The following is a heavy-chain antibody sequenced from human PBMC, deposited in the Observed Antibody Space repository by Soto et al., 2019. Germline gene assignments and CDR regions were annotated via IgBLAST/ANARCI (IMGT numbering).Heavy chain of an antibody. CDR1: GGSSTSPNW. CDR3: ARVLRGWFDP. V-gene: IGHV4-4*02. J-gene: IGHJ5*02. CDR2: ISHSGIT. Sequence: AVAGGSSTSPNWWPWVRQPPGGGLEWIGEISHSGITNYKASLKSRVTMSVDKTKNDVSLKLTSVTAADTAVYYCARVLRGWFDPRVHGTPVTGSS.